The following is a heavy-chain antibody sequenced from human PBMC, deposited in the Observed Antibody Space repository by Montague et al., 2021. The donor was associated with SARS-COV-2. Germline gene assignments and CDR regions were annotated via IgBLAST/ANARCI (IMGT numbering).Heavy chain of an antibody. D-gene: IGHD6-19*01. Sequence: SLRLSCSASGFRFSNYAMNWVRQAPGRGLEWVSGINGGGDSKFYTGSVKCRFTISRDNPQNTVYLQMNSLSAEDTAVYFCAKDTLRTTVAFFDLWGQGTPVTVYS. CDR2: INGGGDSK. V-gene: IGHV3-23*01. CDR3: AKDTLRTTVAFFDL. J-gene: IGHJ5*02. CDR1: GFRFSNYA.